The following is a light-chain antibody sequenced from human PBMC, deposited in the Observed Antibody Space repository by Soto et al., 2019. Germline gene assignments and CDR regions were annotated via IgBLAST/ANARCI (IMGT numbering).Light chain of an antibody. CDR3: AAWDDSLNVV. CDR2: SNN. CDR1: SSNIGSNT. J-gene: IGLJ2*01. V-gene: IGLV1-44*01. Sequence: QSVLTQPPSASGTPGQRVTISCSGSSSNIGSNTVNWYQQLPGTAPKLLIYSNNQRPSVVPDRFSGSKSGTSASLAISGLQSEDEDDYYCAAWDDSLNVVFGGGTKLTVL.